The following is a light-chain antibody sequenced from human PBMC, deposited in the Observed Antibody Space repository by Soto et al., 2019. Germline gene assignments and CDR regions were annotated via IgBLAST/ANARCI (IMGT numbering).Light chain of an antibody. CDR2: KAS. Sequence: DIQMTQSPSTLSASVGDRVTITCRASQSISSELAWHQQKPGKAPKLLIYKASILESGVPSTFSGSGSGTEFSLTVSSLQPDDFATYYCLQYITYPLTFGGGTKVDIK. V-gene: IGKV1-5*03. CDR1: QSISSE. J-gene: IGKJ4*01. CDR3: LQYITYPLT.